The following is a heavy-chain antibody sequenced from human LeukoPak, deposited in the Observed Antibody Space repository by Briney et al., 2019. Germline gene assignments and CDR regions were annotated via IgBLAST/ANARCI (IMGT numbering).Heavy chain of an antibody. CDR1: GYTFTDYY. CDR2: INPKSGGT. D-gene: IGHD6-19*01. Sequence: ASVKVSCKASGYTFTDYYIHWVRQAPGQGLEWMGRINPKSGGTNYAQKFQGRVTMTRDTSISTAYMELSRLRSDDTAVYYCARDYPRSLYSSGWYGNDYWGQGTLVTVSS. V-gene: IGHV1-2*06. J-gene: IGHJ4*02. CDR3: ARDYPRSLYSSGWYGNDY.